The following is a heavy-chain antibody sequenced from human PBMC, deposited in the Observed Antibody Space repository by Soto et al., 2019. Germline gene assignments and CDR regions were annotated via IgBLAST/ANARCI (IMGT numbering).Heavy chain of an antibody. CDR1: GYTFTSYY. Sequence: ASVKVSCKASGYTFTSYYMHWVRQAPGQGLEWMGIINPSGGSTSYAQKFQGRVTMTRDTSTSTVYMELSSLRSEDTAVYYCARVPFTGGDYYYYYGMDVWGQGTTVTVSS. V-gene: IGHV1-46*01. CDR2: INPSGGST. J-gene: IGHJ6*02. CDR3: ARVPFTGGDYYYYYGMDV.